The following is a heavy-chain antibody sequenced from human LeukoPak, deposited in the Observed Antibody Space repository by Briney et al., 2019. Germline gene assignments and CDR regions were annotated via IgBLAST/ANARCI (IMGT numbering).Heavy chain of an antibody. CDR3: ARGAFGYHGSGRKYNWFDP. J-gene: IGHJ5*02. Sequence: GASVKVSCKTSGYSFIGNYMHWVRQAPEEGLEWMGWINPNSGGTNYAQKFQGRVTMTRDTSISTAYMELSRLRSDDTAVYYCARGAFGYHGSGRKYNWFDPWGQGTLVTVSS. D-gene: IGHD3-10*01. CDR2: INPNSGGT. CDR1: GYSFIGNY. V-gene: IGHV1-2*02.